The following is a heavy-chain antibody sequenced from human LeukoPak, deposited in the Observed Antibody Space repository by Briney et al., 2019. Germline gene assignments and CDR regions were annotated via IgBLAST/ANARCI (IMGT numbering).Heavy chain of an antibody. CDR2: INSDGSST. Sequence: PGGSLRLSCAASGFTFSSYWMHWVRDARGKGLVWVSRINSDGSSTNYADSEKGRFTISRDNATNTLYLQMNSLRAEATAVYYCARPAVAGPIFDSWGQGTLVTVSS. D-gene: IGHD6-19*01. V-gene: IGHV3-74*01. J-gene: IGHJ4*02. CDR1: GFTFSSYW. CDR3: ARPAVAGPIFDS.